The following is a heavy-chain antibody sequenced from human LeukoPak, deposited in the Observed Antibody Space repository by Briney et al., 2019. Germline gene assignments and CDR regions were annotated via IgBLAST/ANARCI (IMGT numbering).Heavy chain of an antibody. CDR2: IYGGGSGST. J-gene: IGHJ4*02. Sequence: PGGSLRLSCVAPGFTFSKYTMSWVRQAPGKGLEWVSGIYGGGSGSTFYAESVKGRFTISRDNSKNTLYLQMNSLRDEDTAIYYCAKDFPPDGIWDIDYWGRGTLITVSS. D-gene: IGHD1-20*01. CDR1: GFTFSKYT. V-gene: IGHV3-23*01. CDR3: AKDFPPDGIWDIDY.